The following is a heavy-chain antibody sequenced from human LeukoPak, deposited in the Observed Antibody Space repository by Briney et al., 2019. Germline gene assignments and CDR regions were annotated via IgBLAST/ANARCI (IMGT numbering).Heavy chain of an antibody. CDR3: ARARDNWNYEAFDI. CDR2: ISDSGNTI. J-gene: IGHJ3*02. CDR1: GFTFSDYY. Sequence: GGSLRLSCAASGFTFSDYYMSWIRQAPGKGLEWVSYISDSGNTIHSADSVKGRFTISRDNAKSSLYLQMNSLRAEDTAVYYCARARDNWNYEAFDIWGQGTMVTVSS. V-gene: IGHV3-11*01. D-gene: IGHD1-7*01.